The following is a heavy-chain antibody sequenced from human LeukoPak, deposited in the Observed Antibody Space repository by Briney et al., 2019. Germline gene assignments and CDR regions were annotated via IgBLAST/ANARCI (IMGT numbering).Heavy chain of an antibody. Sequence: SQTLFLTCTVSGGSISSGGYYWSWIRQHPGKGLEWIGYIYYSGSTYYNPSLKSRVTISVDTSKNQFSLKLSSVTAADTAVYYCARHRAEMATITDDAFDIWGQGTMVTVSS. D-gene: IGHD5-24*01. J-gene: IGHJ3*02. CDR1: GGSISSGGYY. V-gene: IGHV4-31*03. CDR3: ARHRAEMATITDDAFDI. CDR2: IYYSGST.